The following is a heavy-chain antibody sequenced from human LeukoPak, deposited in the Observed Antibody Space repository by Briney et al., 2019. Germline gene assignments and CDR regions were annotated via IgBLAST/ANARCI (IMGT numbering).Heavy chain of an antibody. CDR3: AKSSDYYDSSRFDY. CDR2: ISGSGGRT. CDR1: GITLSNYG. V-gene: IGHV3-23*01. Sequence: GGSLRLSCAVSGITLSNYGMSWVRQAPGKGLEWVAGISGSGGRTNYADAVKGRFTISRDNSKNTLYLQMNSLRAEDTAVYYCAKSSDYYDSSRFDYWGQGTLVTVSS. J-gene: IGHJ4*02. D-gene: IGHD3-22*01.